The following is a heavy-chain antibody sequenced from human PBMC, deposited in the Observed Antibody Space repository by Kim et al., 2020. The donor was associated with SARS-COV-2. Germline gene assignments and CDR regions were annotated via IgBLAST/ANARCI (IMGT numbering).Heavy chain of an antibody. V-gene: IGHV3-21*01. CDR1: GFTFSSYN. Sequence: GGSLRLSCAASGFTFSSYNMNWVRQAPGKGLEWVSSISSSSSSIYYADSVKGRFTISRDNAKNSLYLQMNSLRAEDTAVYYCARDLITMVRGANYYGMDVWGQGTTVTVSS. J-gene: IGHJ6*02. CDR3: ARDLITMVRGANYYGMDV. CDR2: ISSSSSSI. D-gene: IGHD3-10*01.